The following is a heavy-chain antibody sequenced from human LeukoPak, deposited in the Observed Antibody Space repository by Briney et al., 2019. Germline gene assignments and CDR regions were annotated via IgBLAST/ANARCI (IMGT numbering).Heavy chain of an antibody. J-gene: IGHJ2*01. Sequence: SQTLSLTCAISGDSVSSNSASWNWIRQSPSRGLEWLGRTYYRSKWYSESAVSVKSRITISPDTSKNQFSLQLNSVTPEDTAVYYCVRAQGYLDLWGRGTLVTVS. CDR3: VRAQGYLDL. CDR2: TYYRSKWYS. V-gene: IGHV6-1*01. CDR1: GDSVSSNSAS.